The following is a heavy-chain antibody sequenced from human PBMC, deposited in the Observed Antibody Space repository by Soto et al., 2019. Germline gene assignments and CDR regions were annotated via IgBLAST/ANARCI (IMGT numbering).Heavy chain of an antibody. Sequence: GASVKVSCKASGYTFTSYDINWVRQATGQGLEWMGWMNPNSGNTGYAQKFQGRVTMTRNTSISTAYMELSSLRSEDTAVYYCATGIAEAGYNWFDPWGQGTLVTVSS. CDR2: MNPNSGNT. V-gene: IGHV1-8*01. CDR1: GYTFTSYD. D-gene: IGHD6-13*01. CDR3: ATGIAEAGYNWFDP. J-gene: IGHJ5*02.